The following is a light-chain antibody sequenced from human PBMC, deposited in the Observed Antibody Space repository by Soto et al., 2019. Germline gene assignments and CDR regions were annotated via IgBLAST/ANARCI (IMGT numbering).Light chain of an antibody. CDR1: QSVSRY. CDR3: QQRSDWPST. J-gene: IGKJ4*02. Sequence: EIVLTQSPATLSLSPGERATLSCRASQSVSRYLAWYQQKPGQAPRLLIYDASNRATGIPARFSGSGSGTYFTLTISSLETEDFAVYYCQQRSDWPSTFGGGTKVQIK. CDR2: DAS. V-gene: IGKV3-11*01.